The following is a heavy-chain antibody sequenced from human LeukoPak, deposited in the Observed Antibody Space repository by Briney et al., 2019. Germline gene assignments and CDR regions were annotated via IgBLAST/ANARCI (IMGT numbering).Heavy chain of an antibody. CDR2: INAGNGNT. D-gene: IGHD3-22*01. V-gene: IGHV1-3*01. J-gene: IGHJ4*02. CDR3: AREYSSAMDFDY. CDR1: GYTFTSYA. Sequence: ASVTVSCTASGYTFTSYAMHWVRQAPGQRLEWMGWINAGNGNTKYSQKFQGRVTITRDTSASTAYMELSSLRSEDTAVYYCAREYSSAMDFDYWGQGTLDTVSS.